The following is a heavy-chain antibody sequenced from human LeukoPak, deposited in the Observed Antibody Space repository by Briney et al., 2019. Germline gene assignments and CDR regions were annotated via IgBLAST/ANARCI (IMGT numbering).Heavy chain of an antibody. CDR1: GFTFDDYT. CDR2: ISWDGGST. CDR3: AKEAGDRAFDI. Sequence: GGSLRLPCAASGFTFDDYTMHWVRQAPGKGLEWVSLISWDGGSTYYADSVKGRFTISRDNRKNSLYLQMNSLRTEDTALYYCAKEAGDRAFDIWGQGTMVTVSS. D-gene: IGHD7-27*01. V-gene: IGHV3-43*01. J-gene: IGHJ3*02.